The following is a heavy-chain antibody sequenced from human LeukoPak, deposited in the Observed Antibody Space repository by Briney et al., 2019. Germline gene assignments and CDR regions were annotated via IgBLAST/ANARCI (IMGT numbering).Heavy chain of an antibody. J-gene: IGHJ4*02. D-gene: IGHD3-10*01. CDR2: IKSKIDGETT. CDR3: TTELGLSFGVRYFDH. V-gene: IGHV3-15*01. Sequence: PGGSLRLSCAASGFTFSSYWMSWVRQAPGKGLEWVGHIKSKIDGETTGYAAPVKGRFTISRDDSKNMLYLQMRSLKTEDTAVYYCTTELGLSFGVRYFDHWGQGTSAAVSS. CDR1: GFTFSSYW.